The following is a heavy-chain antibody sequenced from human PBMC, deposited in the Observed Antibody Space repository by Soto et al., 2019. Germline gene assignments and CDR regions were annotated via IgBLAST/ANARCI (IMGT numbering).Heavy chain of an antibody. J-gene: IGHJ6*03. CDR3: ARRARPDFYYMDV. Sequence: PGGSLRLSCAASGFTFSSHAMSWVRQAPGKGLEWVSSISGSGVDTFYANSVQGRFTISRDNSKNTVSLQMGSLRPEDMAVYYCARRARPDFYYMDVWGKGTTVTVSS. CDR1: GFTFSSHA. D-gene: IGHD6-6*01. V-gene: IGHV3-64*01. CDR2: ISGSGVDT.